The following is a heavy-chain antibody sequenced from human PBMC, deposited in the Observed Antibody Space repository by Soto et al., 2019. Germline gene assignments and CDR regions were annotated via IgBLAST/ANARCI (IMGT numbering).Heavy chain of an antibody. V-gene: IGHV6-1*01. D-gene: IGHD2-8*01. CDR3: ARVLEYCTNGVCYIVDY. CDR1: GDSVSIYSGA. J-gene: IGHJ4*02. CDR2: TYYRSKWYY. Sequence: SQTLSLTCVISGDSVSIYSGAWNWIRQSPSRGLEWLGRTYYRSKWYYDYAESVKSRIIISVDTSKNQFSLQLNSVTPEDAAVYYCARVLEYCTNGVCYIVDYWGQGTLVTVSS.